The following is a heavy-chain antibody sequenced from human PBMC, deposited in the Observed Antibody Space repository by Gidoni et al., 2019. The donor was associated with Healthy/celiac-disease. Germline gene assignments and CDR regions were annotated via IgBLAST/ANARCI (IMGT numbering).Heavy chain of an antibody. Sequence: EVQLVESGGGLVKPGGSLRLSCAASGFTFSSYSMNWVRQAPGKGLEWVSSISSSSSYIYYADSVKGRFTISRDNAKNSLYLQMNSLRAEDTAVYYCARTLSIYYDSSGHLQSGYYFDYWGQGTLVTVSS. CDR3: ARTLSIYYDSSGHLQSGYYFDY. CDR1: GFTFSSYS. CDR2: ISSSSSYI. V-gene: IGHV3-21*01. D-gene: IGHD3-22*01. J-gene: IGHJ4*02.